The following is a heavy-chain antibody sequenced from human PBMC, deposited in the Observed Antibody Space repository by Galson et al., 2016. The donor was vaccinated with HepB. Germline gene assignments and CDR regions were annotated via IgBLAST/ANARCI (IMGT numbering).Heavy chain of an antibody. V-gene: IGHV3-23*01. CDR2: VSGSGDNT. D-gene: IGHD2-2*01. CDR1: GLTFRSYA. Sequence: SLRLSCAASGLTFRSYAFSWLRQAPGKGLEWVSVVSGSGDNTYYADSVKGRLTISRDNSNNTLFLQMNSLRVEDTAVYYCAKCRSSNSTSCPNYWGQGTLVTVSS. CDR3: AKCRSSNSTSCPNY. J-gene: IGHJ4*02.